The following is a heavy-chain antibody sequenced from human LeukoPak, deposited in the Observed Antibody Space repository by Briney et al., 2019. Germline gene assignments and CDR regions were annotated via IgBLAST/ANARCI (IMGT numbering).Heavy chain of an antibody. J-gene: IGHJ3*02. V-gene: IGHV4-59*08. CDR3: ARYPVMGSGWHDAFDI. CDR2: IYHSGST. CDR1: GGSISSYY. Sequence: ASGPTLVNPSETLSLTCTVSGGSISSYYWSWIRRPPGKGLEWIGSIYHSGSTYYNPSLKSRVTISVDTSKNQFSLKLSSVTAADTAVYYCARYPVMGSGWHDAFDIWGQGTMVTVSS. D-gene: IGHD6-19*01.